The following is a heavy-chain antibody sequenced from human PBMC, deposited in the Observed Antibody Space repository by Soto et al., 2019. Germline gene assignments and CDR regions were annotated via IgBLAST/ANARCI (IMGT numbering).Heavy chain of an antibody. CDR3: ARGGTFFGVVITIDY. J-gene: IGHJ4*02. V-gene: IGHV1-69*13. CDR1: GGTFSSYA. D-gene: IGHD3-3*01. CDR2: IIPIFGTA. Sequence: ASVKVSCKASGGTFSSYAISWVRQAPGQGLEWMGGIIPIFGTANYAQKFQGRVTITADESTSTAYMELSSLRSEDTAVYYCARGGTFFGVVITIDYWGQGTLVTVSS.